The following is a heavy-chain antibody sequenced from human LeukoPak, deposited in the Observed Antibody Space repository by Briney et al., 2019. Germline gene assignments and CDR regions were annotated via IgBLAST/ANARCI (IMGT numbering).Heavy chain of an antibody. CDR1: GFTFSTYG. CDR3: ARGRDGWYFDY. D-gene: IGHD2-15*01. CDR2: ITYSSTYI. V-gene: IGHV3-21*01. J-gene: IGHJ4*02. Sequence: PGGSLRLSCAASGFTFSTYGMHWVRQAPGKVLEWVSSITYSSTYIYYADSVKGRFTISRDNAKNSVHLEMNSLRAEDTAVYYCARGRDGWYFDYWGQGTLVSVSS.